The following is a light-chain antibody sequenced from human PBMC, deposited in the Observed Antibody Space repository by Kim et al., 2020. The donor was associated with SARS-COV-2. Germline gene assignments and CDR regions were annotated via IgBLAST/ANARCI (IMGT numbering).Light chain of an antibody. CDR1: NAKRGRKT. V-gene: IGLV1-44*01. J-gene: IGLJ2*01. CDR3: ATWDDSPDGPV. CDR2: LNS. Sequence: GQRVTLSCSGSNAKRGRKTVNWYQPVPGTAPKRLIYLNSQRPSGVPGRFSGSKSGTSASLAISGLQSEDEADYYCATWDDSPDGPVFGGGTQLTVL.